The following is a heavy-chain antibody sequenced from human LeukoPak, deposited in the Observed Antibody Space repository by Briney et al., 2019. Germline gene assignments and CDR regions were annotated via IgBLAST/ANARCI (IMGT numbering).Heavy chain of an antibody. V-gene: IGHV3-48*03. CDR3: AELGITMIGAV. D-gene: IGHD3-10*02. J-gene: IGHJ6*04. Sequence: GGSLRLSCAASGFTFSSYEMNWARRAPGKGLKWVSYISSSGSTIYYADSVKGRFTISRDNAKNSLYLQMNSLRAEDTAVYYCAELGITMIGAVWGKGTTVTISS. CDR2: ISSSGSTI. CDR1: GFTFSSYE.